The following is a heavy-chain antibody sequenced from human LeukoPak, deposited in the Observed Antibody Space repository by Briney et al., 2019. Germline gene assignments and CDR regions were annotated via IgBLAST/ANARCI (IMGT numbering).Heavy chain of an antibody. CDR3: ARRGYFDGSGLDH. J-gene: IGHJ4*02. Sequence: SETLSLTCTVSHGSINSYYWRRIWQPPGKGLEWIEYIYYSGSTNYNPSLKSRVTISLDTSKSHLSLKLSSVTAADTAVYICARRGYFDGSGLDHWGQGTLVTVSS. V-gene: IGHV4-59*01. CDR2: IYYSGST. D-gene: IGHD3-22*01. CDR1: HGSINSYY.